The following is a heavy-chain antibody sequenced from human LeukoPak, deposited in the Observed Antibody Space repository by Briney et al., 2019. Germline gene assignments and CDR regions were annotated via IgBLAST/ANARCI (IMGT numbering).Heavy chain of an antibody. CDR1: GGSISSSRYY. Sequence: PSETLSLTCTVSGGSISSSRYYWGWIRQPPGKGLEWIGGIYYSGSTYYNPSLKSRVTISVDTSKSQFSLKLSSVTAADTAVYYCARLFGVVIISHYFDYWGQGTLVTVSS. J-gene: IGHJ4*02. CDR2: IYYSGST. V-gene: IGHV4-39*01. CDR3: ARLFGVVIISHYFDY. D-gene: IGHD3-3*01.